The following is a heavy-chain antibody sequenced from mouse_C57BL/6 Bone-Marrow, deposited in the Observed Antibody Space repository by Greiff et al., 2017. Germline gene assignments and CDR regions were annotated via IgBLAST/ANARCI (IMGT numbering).Heavy chain of an antibody. V-gene: IGHV10-1*01. Sequence: GGGLVQPKGSLKLSCAASGFCFNTYSMNWVRQAPGKGLEWVARISSNRNNYATYYADSVKDRFTISRDDPESMLYLQMNNMKTEDTAMYYCSYAFAYWGQGTLVTVSA. CDR3: SYAFAY. J-gene: IGHJ3*01. CDR2: ISSNRNNYAT. CDR1: GFCFNTYS. D-gene: IGHD2-12*01.